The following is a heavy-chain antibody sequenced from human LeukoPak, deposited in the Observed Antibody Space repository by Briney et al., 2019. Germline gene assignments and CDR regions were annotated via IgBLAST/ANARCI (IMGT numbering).Heavy chain of an antibody. Sequence: GRSLRLSCAASGFTFSSYGMHWVRQAPGKGLEWVAVISYDGSNKYYADSVKGRFTISRDNSKKTLYLQMNSLRAEDTAVYYCAKVLYGTDAFDIWGQGTMVTVSS. CDR2: ISYDGSNK. V-gene: IGHV3-30*18. CDR3: AKVLYGTDAFDI. CDR1: GFTFSSYG. D-gene: IGHD4-17*01. J-gene: IGHJ3*02.